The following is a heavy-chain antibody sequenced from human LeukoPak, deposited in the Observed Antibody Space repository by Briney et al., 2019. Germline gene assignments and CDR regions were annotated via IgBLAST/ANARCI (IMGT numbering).Heavy chain of an antibody. CDR1: GFTFSSYG. D-gene: IGHD2-2*01. CDR2: IRYDGSNK. Sequence: GGSLRLSCAASGFTFSSYGMNWVRQAPGKGLEWVAFIRYDGSNKYYADSVKGRFTISRDNSKNTLYLQMNSLRAEDTAVYYCAKDYGHCSSTSCYGRGIDYWGQGTLVTVSS. CDR3: AKDYGHCSSTSCYGRGIDY. V-gene: IGHV3-30*02. J-gene: IGHJ4*02.